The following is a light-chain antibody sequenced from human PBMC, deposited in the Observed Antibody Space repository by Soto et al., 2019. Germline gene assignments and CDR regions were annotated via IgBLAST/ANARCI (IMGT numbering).Light chain of an antibody. CDR1: QPIXSG. CDR2: KAS. V-gene: IGKV1-5*03. CDR3: QLDTVDSEA. Sequence: QMTQSTSALSGSRGDRVTISCRASQPIXSGLGWDQEKPGKAPKVLXTKASTLKRGGPSRFSGSGSATEFTLTIVCLQPDDFAPYYSQLDTVDSEALAQGTKVDIK. J-gene: IGKJ1*01.